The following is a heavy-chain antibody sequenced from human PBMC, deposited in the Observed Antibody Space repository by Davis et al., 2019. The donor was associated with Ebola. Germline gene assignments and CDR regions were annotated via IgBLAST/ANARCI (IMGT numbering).Heavy chain of an antibody. J-gene: IGHJ6*02. CDR1: GGSFSGYY. CDR2: INHSGST. V-gene: IGHV4-34*01. D-gene: IGHD6-13*01. CDR3: ARLAAAAFYYYGMDV. Sequence: MPGGSLRLSCAVYGGSFSGYYWSWIRQPPGKGLEWIGEINHSGSTNYNPSLKGRVTTSVDTSKNQFSLKLSSVTAADTAVYYCARLAAAAFYYYGMDVWGQGTTVTVSS.